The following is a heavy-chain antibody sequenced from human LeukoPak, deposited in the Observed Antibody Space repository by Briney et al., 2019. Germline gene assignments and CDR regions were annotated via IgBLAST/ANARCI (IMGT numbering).Heavy chain of an antibody. CDR1: GGSISSRSDY. CDR3: ARRIAVTGAYYFDF. V-gene: IGHV4-39*01. CDR2: IYYSGST. D-gene: IGHD6-19*01. Sequence: SETLSLTCTVSGGSISSRSDYWGWIRQPPGKGLAWIGNIYYSGSTFYNPSLKSRVTISVDTSRNQFSLKVTSVTAADTAVYFCARRIAVTGAYYFDFWGQGTLVTVSS. J-gene: IGHJ4*02.